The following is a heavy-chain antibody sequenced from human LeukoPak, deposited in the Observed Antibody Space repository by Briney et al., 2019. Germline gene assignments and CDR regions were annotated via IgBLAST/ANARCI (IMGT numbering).Heavy chain of an antibody. CDR2: FSWNSGSI. V-gene: IGHV3-9*01. J-gene: IGHJ4*02. CDR3: ASEGDDFWSGYYNY. D-gene: IGHD3-3*01. Sequence: GRSLRLSCAASGFTFDDYAMHWVRQAPGKGLEWVSGFSWNSGSIGYADSVKGRFTISRDNAKNSLYLQMNSLRAEDTALYYCASEGDDFWSGYYNYWGQGTLVTVSS. CDR1: GFTFDDYA.